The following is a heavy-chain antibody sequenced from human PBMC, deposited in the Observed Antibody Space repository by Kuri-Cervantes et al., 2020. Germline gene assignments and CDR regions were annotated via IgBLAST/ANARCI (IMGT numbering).Heavy chain of an antibody. J-gene: IGHJ6*02. CDR3: ARDVEAFGLHYVGMDV. Sequence: GSLRLSCTVSGGSISSYYWSWIRQPPGKGLEWIGYIYYSGSTNYNPSLKSQVTMSVDSSKNQFSLKLSSVTAADTAVYYCARDVEAFGLHYVGMDVWGQGTTVTVSS. D-gene: IGHD3-10*02. CDR1: GGSISSYY. V-gene: IGHV4-59*12. CDR2: IYYSGST.